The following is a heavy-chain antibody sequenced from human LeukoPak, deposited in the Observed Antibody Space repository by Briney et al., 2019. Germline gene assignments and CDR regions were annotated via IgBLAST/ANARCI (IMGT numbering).Heavy chain of an antibody. J-gene: IGHJ4*02. V-gene: IGHV4-59*01. CDR2: IYYSGST. CDR1: GGSISSYY. CDR3: ARVSRIYDFWSGYSGGPFDY. Sequence: SETLSLTCTVSGGSISSYYWSWIRQPPGKGLEWIGYIYYSGSTSYNPSLKSRVTISVDTSKNQFSLKLSSVTAADTAVYYCARVSRIYDFWSGYSGGPFDYWGQGTLVTVSS. D-gene: IGHD3-3*01.